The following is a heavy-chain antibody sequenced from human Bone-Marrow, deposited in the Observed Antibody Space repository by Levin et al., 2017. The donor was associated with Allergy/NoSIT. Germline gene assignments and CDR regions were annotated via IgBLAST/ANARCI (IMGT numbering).Heavy chain of an antibody. V-gene: IGHV3-48*01. CDR1: GFSFNSYS. J-gene: IGHJ4*02. CDR2: ISSSGSSI. Sequence: TGGSLRLSCATSGFSFNSYSMNWVRQAPGKGLEWIAYISSSGSSIKYAESVRGRFTIFRDDPTKSVFLQMNSLRGEDTAVYFCVRALRSSPYWGRGTLVTVSS. CDR3: VRALRSSPY. D-gene: IGHD6-13*01.